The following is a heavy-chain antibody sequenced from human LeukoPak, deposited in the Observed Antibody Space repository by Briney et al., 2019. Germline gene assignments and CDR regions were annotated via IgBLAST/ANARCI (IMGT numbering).Heavy chain of an antibody. Sequence: SETLSLTCTVSGYSISSGYYWSWIRQPAGKGLEWIGRIYTSGSTNYNPSLKSRVTISVDTSKNQFSLKLSSVTAADTAVYYCARDNSGYYDSSGYYPARYNWFDPWGQGTLVTVSS. CDR1: GYSISSGYY. J-gene: IGHJ5*02. CDR3: ARDNSGYYDSSGYYPARYNWFDP. CDR2: IYTSGST. D-gene: IGHD3-22*01. V-gene: IGHV4-61*02.